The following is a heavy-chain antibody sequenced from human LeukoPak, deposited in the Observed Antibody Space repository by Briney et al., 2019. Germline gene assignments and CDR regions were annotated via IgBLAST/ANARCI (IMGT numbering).Heavy chain of an antibody. D-gene: IGHD7-27*01. CDR2: IYDSGDT. V-gene: IGHV4-61*05. Sequence: PSETLSLTRTVSGVSISSSSYYWGWIRQPPGKGLEWIGYIYDSGDTNYNPPLKSRVSISVDTSKNQFSLNLNSVTAADTAVYYCARQGRTGGGARRGAFDIWGQGTMVTVSS. CDR1: GVSISSSSYY. CDR3: ARQGRTGGGARRGAFDI. J-gene: IGHJ3*02.